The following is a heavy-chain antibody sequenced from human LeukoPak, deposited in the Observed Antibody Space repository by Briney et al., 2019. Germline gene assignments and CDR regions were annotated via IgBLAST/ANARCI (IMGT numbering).Heavy chain of an antibody. J-gene: IGHJ3*02. V-gene: IGHV3-30*18. Sequence: GGSLRLSCAASGFTFSSYGMHWVRQAPGKGLGWVAVISYDGSNKYYADSVKGRITISRDNSKNTLYLQMNSLRAEDTAVYYCAKASGVPWADYAFDIWGQGTMVTVSS. CDR3: AKASGVPWADYAFDI. CDR1: GFTFSSYG. CDR2: ISYDGSNK. D-gene: IGHD3-10*01.